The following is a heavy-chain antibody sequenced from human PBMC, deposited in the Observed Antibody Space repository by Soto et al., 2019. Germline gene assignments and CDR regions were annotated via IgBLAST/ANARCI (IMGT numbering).Heavy chain of an antibody. CDR3: ARVSSSWTQGYYFDY. J-gene: IGHJ4*02. CDR2: IKQDGSEK. D-gene: IGHD6-13*01. V-gene: IGHV3-7*03. CDR1: GFTFSSYW. Sequence: PGGSLRLSCAASGFTFSSYWMSWVHQAPGKGLEWVANIKQDGSEKYYVDSVKGRFTISRDNAKNSLYLQMNSLRAEDTAVYYCARVSSSWTQGYYFDYWGQGTLVTVSS.